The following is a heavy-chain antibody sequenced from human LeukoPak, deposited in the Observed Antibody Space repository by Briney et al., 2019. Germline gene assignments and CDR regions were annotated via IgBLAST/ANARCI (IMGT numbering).Heavy chain of an antibody. CDR3: AKAGSGSYYKSRSGMDV. J-gene: IGHJ6*04. CDR2: ISSNGGNK. V-gene: IGHV3-64D*06. CDR1: GFTFSSYA. Sequence: GGSLRLSCSASGFTFSSYAMRWVRQAPGKGLEYVSAISSNGGNKNYADSVKDRFTISRDNSKNALYLQMSSLRAEDTAVYYCAKAGSGSYYKSRSGMDVWGKGTTVIVSS. D-gene: IGHD3-10*01.